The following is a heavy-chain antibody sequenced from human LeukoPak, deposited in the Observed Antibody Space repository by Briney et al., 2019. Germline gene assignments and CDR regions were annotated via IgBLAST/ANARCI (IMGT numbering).Heavy chain of an antibody. CDR1: GGSISSGSYY. J-gene: IGHJ6*02. D-gene: IGHD3-22*01. CDR3: ARGQTYYYDSSGYYYYYYYGMDV. Sequence: SQTLSLTCAVSGGSISSGSYYWNWIRQPAGRGLEWIGRFYISGSTNYNPSLKSRVTISADTSKNQFSLKLSSVTAADTAVYYCARGQTYYYDSSGYYYYYYYGMDVWGQGTTVTVSS. CDR2: FYISGST. V-gene: IGHV4-61*02.